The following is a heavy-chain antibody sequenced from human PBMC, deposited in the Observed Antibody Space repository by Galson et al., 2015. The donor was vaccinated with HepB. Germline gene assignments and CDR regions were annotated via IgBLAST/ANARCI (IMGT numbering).Heavy chain of an antibody. CDR3: AREADGYNN. CDR2: INHSGYT. V-gene: IGHV4-34*01. CDR1: GGSFSGYY. D-gene: IGHD5-24*01. J-gene: IGHJ4*02. Sequence: ETLSLTCAVSGGSFSGYYWSWIRQPPGKGLEWIGEINHSGYTNYNPSLKSRVTISIDTPKNQFSLKLTSVTAADTAVYYCAREADGYNNWGQGTLVTVSS.